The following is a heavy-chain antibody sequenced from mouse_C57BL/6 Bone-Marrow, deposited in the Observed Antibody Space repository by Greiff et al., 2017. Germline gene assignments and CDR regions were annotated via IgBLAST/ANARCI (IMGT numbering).Heavy chain of an antibody. D-gene: IGHD3-2*02. V-gene: IGHV1-81*01. J-gene: IGHJ4*01. CDR2: IYPRSGNT. CDR3: ARQLRLRRKGAMDY. CDR1: GYTFTSYG. Sequence: VQLVESGAELARPGASVKLSCKASGYTFTSYGISWVKQRTGQGLEWIGEIYPRSGNTYYNEKFKGKATLTAVKSSSTAYMELRSLTSEDSAVYFCARQLRLRRKGAMDYWGQGTSVTVSS.